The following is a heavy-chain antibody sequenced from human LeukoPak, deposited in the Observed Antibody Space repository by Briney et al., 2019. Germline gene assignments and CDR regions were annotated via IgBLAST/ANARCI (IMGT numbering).Heavy chain of an antibody. J-gene: IGHJ4*02. CDR1: GGSISSGGYY. CDR3: ARELSLFRITGTRKPSGYFDY. D-gene: IGHD1-7*01. Sequence: SETLSLTCTVSGGSISSGGYYWSWIRQPPGKGLEWIGYIYHSGSTYYNPSLKSRVTISVDRSKNQFSLKLSSVTAADTAVYYCARELSLFRITGTRKPSGYFDYWGQGTLVTVSS. V-gene: IGHV4-30-2*01. CDR2: IYHSGST.